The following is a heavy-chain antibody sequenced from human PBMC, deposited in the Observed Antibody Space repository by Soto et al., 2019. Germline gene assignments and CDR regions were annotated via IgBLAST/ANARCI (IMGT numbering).Heavy chain of an antibody. V-gene: IGHV5-10-1*01. J-gene: IGHJ4*02. D-gene: IGHD6-13*01. CDR1: GYRLIGYW. CDR2: IDPSDSYT. Sequence: PGESLKISCKVSGYRLIGYWISWVRQMPGKGLEWMGRIDPSDSYTNYSPSFQGHVTISADKSISTAYLQWSSLKASDTAMYYCARHDAGFGSSWYYWGQGTLVTVSS. CDR3: ARHDAGFGSSWYY.